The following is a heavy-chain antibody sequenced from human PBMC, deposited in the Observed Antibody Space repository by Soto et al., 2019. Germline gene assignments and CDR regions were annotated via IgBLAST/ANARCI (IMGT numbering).Heavy chain of an antibody. J-gene: IGHJ4*02. D-gene: IGHD6-19*01. CDR3: ATSVAAGTWFDY. CDR2: INHSGST. Sequence: QVQLQQWGAGLLKPSETLSLTCAVYGGSFSGYYWSWIRQPPGKGLEWIGEINHSGSTNYNPSLESRVTISVDTSKNQFSLKLSSVTAADTAVYYCATSVAAGTWFDYWGQGTLVTVSS. V-gene: IGHV4-34*01. CDR1: GGSFSGYY.